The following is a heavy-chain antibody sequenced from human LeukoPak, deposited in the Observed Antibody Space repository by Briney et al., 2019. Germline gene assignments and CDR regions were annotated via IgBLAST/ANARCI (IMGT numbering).Heavy chain of an antibody. CDR2: IYPNSGAT. J-gene: IGHJ4*02. V-gene: IGHV1-2*02. Sequence: GASVKVSCKASGYTFTGYYMQWVRQAPGQGLEWMGWIYPNSGATKYAQKFQGRVTMTRDTSISTAYMELSGLRSDDTAVYYCGTLLSNGPFDYWGQGSLVTVSS. CDR3: GTLLSNGPFDY. CDR1: GYTFTGYY.